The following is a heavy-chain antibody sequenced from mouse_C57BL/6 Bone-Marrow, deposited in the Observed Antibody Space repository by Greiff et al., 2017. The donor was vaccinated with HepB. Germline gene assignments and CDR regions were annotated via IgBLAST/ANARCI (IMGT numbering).Heavy chain of an antibody. Sequence: QVQLQQPGAELVKPGASVKMSCKASGYTFTSYWITWVKQRPGQGLEWIGDIYPGSGSTNYNEKFKSKATLTVDKSSSTAYMQLSSLTSEDSAVYYCARSGTTVLDYWGQGTTLTVSS. CDR1: GYTFTSYW. CDR2: IYPGSGST. V-gene: IGHV1-55*01. J-gene: IGHJ2*01. D-gene: IGHD1-1*01. CDR3: ARSGTTVLDY.